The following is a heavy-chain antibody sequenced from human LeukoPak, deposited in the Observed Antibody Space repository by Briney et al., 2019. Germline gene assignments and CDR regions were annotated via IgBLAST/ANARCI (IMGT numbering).Heavy chain of an antibody. J-gene: IGHJ4*02. Sequence: QPGGSLRLSCAASGFTFSSYGMHWVRQAPGKGLEWVAFIRYDGSIKYYADSVKGRFTISRDSSKNTLYLLMSSLRTEDTAVYYCAREGGTLSTSPTLDYWGQGTLVTVSS. CDR2: IRYDGSIK. CDR3: AREGGTLSTSPTLDY. V-gene: IGHV3-30*02. CDR1: GFTFSSYG. D-gene: IGHD1-1*01.